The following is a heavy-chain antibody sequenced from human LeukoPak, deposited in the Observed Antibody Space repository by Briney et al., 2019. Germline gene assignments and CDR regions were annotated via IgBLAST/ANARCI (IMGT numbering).Heavy chain of an antibody. J-gene: IGHJ4*02. CDR1: GYTFTSYG. D-gene: IGHD3-3*01. Sequence: ASVKVSCKASGYTFTSYGISWVRQAPGQGLEWMGWISAYNGNTNYAQKLQGRGTMTTDTSTSTAYMELRSLRSDDTAVYYCARDQIFGVVIIAKLDYWGQGTLVTVSS. V-gene: IGHV1-18*01. CDR2: ISAYNGNT. CDR3: ARDQIFGVVIIAKLDY.